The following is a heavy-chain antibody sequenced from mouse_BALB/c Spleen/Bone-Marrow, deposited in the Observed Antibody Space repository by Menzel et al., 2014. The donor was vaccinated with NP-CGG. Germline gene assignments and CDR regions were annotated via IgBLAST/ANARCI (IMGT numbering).Heavy chain of an antibody. D-gene: IGHD2-14*01. CDR2: INPSTTYS. CDR3: ALYYRYDYFDY. CDR1: GYTFTSYW. Sequence: VQLQQSGAELAKPGAPVKMSCKASGYTFTSYWMHWVKQRPGQGLEWIGYINPSTTYSAYNQKFKDKATLTADKSSSTAYMQLSSLTSEDSAVYYCALYYRYDYFDYWGQGTTLTVSS. J-gene: IGHJ2*01. V-gene: IGHV1-7*01.